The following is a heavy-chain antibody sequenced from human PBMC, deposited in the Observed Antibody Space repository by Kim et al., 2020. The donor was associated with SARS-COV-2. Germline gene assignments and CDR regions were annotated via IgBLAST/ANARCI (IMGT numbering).Heavy chain of an antibody. CDR1: GFMFDKYA. CDR2: IKWNGDVI. J-gene: IGHJ4*02. V-gene: IGHV3-9*01. CDR3: AKELYAGSYYGLDF. D-gene: IGHD1-26*01. Sequence: GGSLRLSCIASGFMFDKYAMHWVRQGPGKGLEWVSSIKWNGDVIGYADSVKGRFTISRDNAKKSLFLQMDRLRPEDTALYYCAKELYAGSYYGLDFWGQG.